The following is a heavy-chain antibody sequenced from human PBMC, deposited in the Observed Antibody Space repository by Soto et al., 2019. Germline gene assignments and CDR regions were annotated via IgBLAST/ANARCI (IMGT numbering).Heavy chain of an antibody. D-gene: IGHD3-22*01. V-gene: IGHV1-18*01. J-gene: IGHJ6*02. CDR2: ISAYNGKT. CDR1: GYTFTSYG. Sequence: ASVKVSCKASGYTFTSYGISWVRQAPGQGLEWMGWISAYNGKTKHAQKLQGRVTMTTDTSTSTAYMELRSLRSDDTAVYYCARDLXTMIVVDKXXRDXGMDVWGQGTTVTVSS. CDR3: ARDLXTMIVVDKXXRDXGMDV.